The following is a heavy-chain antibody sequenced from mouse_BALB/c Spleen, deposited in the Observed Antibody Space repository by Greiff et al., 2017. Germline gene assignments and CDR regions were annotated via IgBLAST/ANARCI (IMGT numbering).Heavy chain of an antibody. Sequence: EVQLQESGAELVKPGASVKLSCTASGFNIKDTYMHWVKQRPEQGLEWIGRIDPANGNTKYDPKFQGKATITADTSSNTAYLQLSSLTSEDTAVYYCARGLSLDYWGQGTTLTVSS. CDR2: IDPANGNT. V-gene: IGHV14-3*02. CDR3: ARGLSLDY. J-gene: IGHJ2*01. D-gene: IGHD6-5*01. CDR1: GFNIKDTY.